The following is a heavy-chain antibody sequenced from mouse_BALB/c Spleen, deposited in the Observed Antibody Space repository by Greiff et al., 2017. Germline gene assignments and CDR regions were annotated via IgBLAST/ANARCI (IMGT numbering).Heavy chain of an antibody. CDR2: ISSGGST. CDR1: GFTFSSYA. D-gene: IGHD1-1*01. CDR3: ARREGLLRYYFDY. Sequence: EVNVVESGGGLVKPGGSLKLSCAASGFTFSSYAMSWVRRTPEKRLEWVASISSGGSTYYPDSVKGRFTISRDNARNILYLQMSSLRSEDTAMYYCARREGLLRYYFDYWGQGTTLTVSS. V-gene: IGHV5-6-5*01. J-gene: IGHJ2*01.